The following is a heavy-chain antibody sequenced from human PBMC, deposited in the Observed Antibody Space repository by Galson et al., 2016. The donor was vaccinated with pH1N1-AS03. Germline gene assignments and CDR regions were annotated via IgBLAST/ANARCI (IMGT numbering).Heavy chain of an antibody. CDR1: GFTFSSYA. V-gene: IGHV3-23*01. Sequence: SLRLSCAASGFTFSSYAMSWVRQSPGKGLEWVSALSGGGVSTCYADSVKGRFTISRDNSKNTLYLQMNSLRAEDTAKYYCVKDEGDGYCSGGSCYKYFDYWGQGTLVTVSS. J-gene: IGHJ4*02. D-gene: IGHD2-15*01. CDR2: LSGGGVST. CDR3: VKDEGDGYCSGGSCYKYFDY.